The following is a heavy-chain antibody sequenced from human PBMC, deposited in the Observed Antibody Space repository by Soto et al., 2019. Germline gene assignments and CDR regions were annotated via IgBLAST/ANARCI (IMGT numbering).Heavy chain of an antibody. Sequence: PGGSLRLSCAASGFTFSSYAMSWVRQAPGKGLEWVSAISGSGGSTYYADSVKGRFTISRDNSKNTLYLQMNSLRAEDTAVYYCAKVRIYYDFWSGYPDAEYFQHWGQGTLVTVS. D-gene: IGHD3-3*01. CDR2: ISGSGGST. J-gene: IGHJ1*01. CDR3: AKVRIYYDFWSGYPDAEYFQH. CDR1: GFTFSSYA. V-gene: IGHV3-23*01.